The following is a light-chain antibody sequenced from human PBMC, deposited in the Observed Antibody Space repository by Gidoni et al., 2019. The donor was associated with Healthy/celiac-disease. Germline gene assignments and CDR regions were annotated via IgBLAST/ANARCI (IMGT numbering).Light chain of an antibody. CDR2: GKN. J-gene: IGLJ3*02. V-gene: IGLV3-19*01. CDR1: SLRSYY. CDR3: NSRDSSGNHSDWV. Sequence: SSELTQDPAVSVALGQTVRITCQGDSLRSYYASWYQQKPGQAPVLVIYGKNNRPSGIPDLFSGSSSGNTASLTITGAQAEDEADYYCNSRDSSGNHSDWVFGGGTKLTVL.